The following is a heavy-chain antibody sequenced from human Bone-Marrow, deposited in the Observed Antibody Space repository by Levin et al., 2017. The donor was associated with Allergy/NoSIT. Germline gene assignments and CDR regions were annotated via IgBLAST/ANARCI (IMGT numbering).Heavy chain of an antibody. Sequence: GGSLRLSCVVSGFTFNDYAMYWVRQAPGKGLEWVSGISWNSSIIGYADSMKGRFSISRDNAKMSMYLQMNSLRPEDTAVYYCAREAYDCGYDYGMDVWGQGTTVTVSS. J-gene: IGHJ6*02. D-gene: IGHD2-21*02. V-gene: IGHV3-9*01. CDR2: ISWNSSII. CDR1: GFTFNDYA. CDR3: AREAYDCGYDYGMDV.